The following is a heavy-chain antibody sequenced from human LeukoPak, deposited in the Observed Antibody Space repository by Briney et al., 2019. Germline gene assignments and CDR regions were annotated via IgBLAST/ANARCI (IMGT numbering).Heavy chain of an antibody. J-gene: IGHJ4*02. V-gene: IGHV1-46*01. CDR3: ARGTQIDSSVYYAGHFDY. Sequence: ASVRVSCKASGYTFTAYHMHWVRQAPGQGLEWMGIINPNDGSTNYAQRFQGRVTMTRDRSTSTVYMELSSLRSGDTAVYYYARGTQIDSSVYYAGHFDYWGQGTLVTVSS. CDR1: GYTFTAYH. CDR2: INPNDGST. D-gene: IGHD3-22*01.